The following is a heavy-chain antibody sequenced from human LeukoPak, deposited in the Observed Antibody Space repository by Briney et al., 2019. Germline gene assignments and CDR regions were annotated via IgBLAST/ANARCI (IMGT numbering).Heavy chain of an antibody. D-gene: IGHD3-3*01. V-gene: IGHV1-2*02. CDR1: GYTFTGYY. CDR2: INPNSGGT. J-gene: IGHJ4*02. CDR3: ARGRSGYSNFDY. Sequence: GAPVKVSCKASGYTFTGYYMHWARQAPGQGLEWMGWINPNSGGTNYAQKFQGRVTMTRDTSISTAYMELSRLRSDDTAVYYCARGRSGYSNFDYWGQGTLVTVSS.